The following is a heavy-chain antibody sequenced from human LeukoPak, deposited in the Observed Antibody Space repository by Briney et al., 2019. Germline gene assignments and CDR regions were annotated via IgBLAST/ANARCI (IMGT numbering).Heavy chain of an antibody. CDR3: ARASSGSYSPFDY. J-gene: IGHJ4*02. D-gene: IGHD3-10*01. Sequence: GGSLRLSCAASGFTFSSYAMSWVRQAPGKGLEWVSAISGSGGSTYYADSVKGRFTISRDNAENSLYLQMDSLRAEDTAVYYCARASSGSYSPFDYWGQGTLVPVSS. CDR1: GFTFSSYA. V-gene: IGHV3-23*01. CDR2: ISGSGGST.